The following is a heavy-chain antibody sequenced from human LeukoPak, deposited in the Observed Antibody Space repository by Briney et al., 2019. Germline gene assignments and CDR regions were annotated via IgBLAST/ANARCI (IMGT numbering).Heavy chain of an antibody. CDR3: ARGEAGTNYFDY. CDR1: RGSFSGYY. D-gene: IGHD6-13*01. CDR2: INHSGST. Sequence: SETLSLTCAVYRGSFSGYYWSWIRQPPGKGLEWIGEINHSGSTNYNPSLKSRVTISVDTSKNQFSLKLSSVTAADTAVYYCARGEAGTNYFDYWGQGTLVTVSS. V-gene: IGHV4-34*01. J-gene: IGHJ4*02.